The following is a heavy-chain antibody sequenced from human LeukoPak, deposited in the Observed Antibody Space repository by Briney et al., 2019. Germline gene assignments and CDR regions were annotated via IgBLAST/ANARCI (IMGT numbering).Heavy chain of an antibody. CDR1: GFTFSNFG. CDR2: IRFDGTSE. J-gene: IGHJ5*02. V-gene: IGHV3-30*02. Sequence: GGSLRLSRAASGFTFSNFGMHWVRQAPGKGLEWVAFIRFDGTSEFYADSVKARFTISRDNSKNTLYLQMNSLRAEDTAVYYCARDTYSPDSSGPKLPWGQGTLVTVSS. CDR3: ARDTYSPDSSGPKLP. D-gene: IGHD3-22*01.